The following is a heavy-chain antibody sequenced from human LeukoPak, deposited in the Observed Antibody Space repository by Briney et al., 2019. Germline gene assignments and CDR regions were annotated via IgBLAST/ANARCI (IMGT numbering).Heavy chain of an antibody. Sequence: ASVKVSCKASGYTFTSYDINWVRQATGQGLEWMGWMSPNSGNTGYAQKFQGRVTMTRNTSISTAYMELSSLRSEDTAVYYCARTRGAAANLRDYWGQGTLVTVSS. CDR1: GYTFTSYD. V-gene: IGHV1-8*01. CDR2: MSPNSGNT. J-gene: IGHJ4*02. CDR3: ARTRGAAANLRDY. D-gene: IGHD6-13*01.